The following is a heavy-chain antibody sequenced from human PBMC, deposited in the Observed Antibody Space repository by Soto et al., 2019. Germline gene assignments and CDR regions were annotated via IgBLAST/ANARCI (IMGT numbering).Heavy chain of an antibody. CDR3: AKDKMYNWNDFFEY. V-gene: IGHV3-23*01. Sequence: GGSLRLSCAASGFTFSSYAMSWVRQAPGKGLEWVSAISGSGGSTYYADSVKGRFTISRDNSKNMVYLQMNSLRDEDTAVYYCAKDKMYNWNDFFEYWGQGTLVTVSS. J-gene: IGHJ4*02. CDR2: ISGSGGST. CDR1: GFTFSSYA. D-gene: IGHD1-20*01.